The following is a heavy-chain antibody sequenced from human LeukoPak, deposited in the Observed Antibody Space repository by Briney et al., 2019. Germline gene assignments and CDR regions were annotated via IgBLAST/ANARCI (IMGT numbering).Heavy chain of an antibody. D-gene: IGHD3-22*01. CDR2: IYHSGST. J-gene: IGHJ6*03. V-gene: IGHV4-38-2*02. Sequence: SETLSLTCTVSGYSIINTYYWGWIRQPPGKGLEWIGNIYHSGSTYYNPSLKSRVTISVDTSKKQFSLNLSSVTAADTAVYYCARVTYDSSGYYHTYYYYVDVWGNGTTVTVSS. CDR1: GYSIINTYY. CDR3: ARVTYDSSGYYHTYYYYVDV.